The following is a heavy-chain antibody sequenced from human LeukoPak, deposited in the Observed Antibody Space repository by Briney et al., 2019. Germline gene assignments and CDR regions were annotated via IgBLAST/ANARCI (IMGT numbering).Heavy chain of an antibody. CDR3: ARGRIASGAYYYYMDV. D-gene: IGHD2-21*01. CDR1: GGSISGYY. V-gene: IGHV4-34*01. Sequence: PSETLSLTCTVSGGSISGYYWSWIRQPPGKGLEWIGEINHSGSTNYNPSLKSRVTISVDTSKNQVSLKLSSVTAADTAVYYCARGRIASGAYYYYMDVWGKGTTVTVSS. J-gene: IGHJ6*03. CDR2: INHSGST.